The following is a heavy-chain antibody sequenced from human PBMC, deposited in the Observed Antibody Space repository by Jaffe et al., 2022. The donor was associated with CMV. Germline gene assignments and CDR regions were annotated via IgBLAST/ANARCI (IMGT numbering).Heavy chain of an antibody. J-gene: IGHJ6*02. V-gene: IGHV1-69*01. D-gene: IGHD3-10*01. CDR1: GGTFSSYA. CDR3: ARGRWFGELLDYYYYGMDV. Sequence: QVQLVQSGAEVKKPGSSVKVSCKASGGTFSSYAISWVRQAPGQGLEWMGGIIPIFGTANYAQKFQGRVTITADESTSTAYMELSSLRSEDTAVYYCARGRWFGELLDYYYYGMDVWGQGTTVTVSS. CDR2: IIPIFGTA.